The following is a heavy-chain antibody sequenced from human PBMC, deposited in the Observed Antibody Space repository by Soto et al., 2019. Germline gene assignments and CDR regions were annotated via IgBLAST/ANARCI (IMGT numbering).Heavy chain of an antibody. CDR1: GYTFTSYG. J-gene: IGHJ4*02. CDR2: ISAYNGNT. Sequence: QVQLVQSGAEVKKPGASVKVSCKASGYTFTSYGISWVRQAPGQGLEWMGWISAYNGNTNYAQKLQGRITMTTDTSTGTGYMELRSLRADDTAVYYCAGVVSMVRGGGSIDYWGQGTLVTVSS. D-gene: IGHD3-10*01. V-gene: IGHV1-18*01. CDR3: AGVVSMVRGGGSIDY.